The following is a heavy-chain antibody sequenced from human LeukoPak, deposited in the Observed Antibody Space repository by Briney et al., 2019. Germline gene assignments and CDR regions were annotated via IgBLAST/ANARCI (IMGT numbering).Heavy chain of an antibody. CDR2: IYYSGST. D-gene: IGHD2-15*01. CDR3: ARVKGYCSGGSCYHYYYMDV. J-gene: IGHJ6*03. Sequence: PSGTLSLTCTVSGGSISSYYWSWIRQPPGKGLEWIGYIYYSGSTNYNPSLKSRVTISVDTSKNQFSPKLSSVTAADTAVYYCARVKGYCSGGSCYHYYYMDVWGKGTTVTVSS. CDR1: GGSISSYY. V-gene: IGHV4-59*01.